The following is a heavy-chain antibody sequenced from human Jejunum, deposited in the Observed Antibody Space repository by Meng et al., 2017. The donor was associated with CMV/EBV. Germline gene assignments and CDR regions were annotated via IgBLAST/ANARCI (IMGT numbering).Heavy chain of an antibody. D-gene: IGHD2-21*02. Sequence: GSGFRFDDYTMYWVRQPPGKSLEWVSLISWDGRSIEYGQSVGGRFTVSRDNSQNSQYLQMNGLTPEDTALYYCARAVTSDYFDYWGQGTLVTVSS. CDR2: ISWDGRSI. CDR1: GFRFDDYT. J-gene: IGHJ4*02. CDR3: ARAVTSDYFDY. V-gene: IGHV3-43*01.